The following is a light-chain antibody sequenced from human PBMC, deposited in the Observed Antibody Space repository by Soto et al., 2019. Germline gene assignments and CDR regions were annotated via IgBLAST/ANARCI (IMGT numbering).Light chain of an antibody. CDR3: GTWDSSLSAL. V-gene: IGLV1-51*01. CDR1: SSNIGNNY. Sequence: QSVLTQPPSVSAAPGQKVTISCSGSSSNIGNNYVSWYQQLPGTAPKLLIYDNNKRPSGIPDRFSGSKSGTSATLGITGLRTGDEADYYCGTWDSSLSALFGGGTKVTVL. J-gene: IGLJ2*01. CDR2: DNN.